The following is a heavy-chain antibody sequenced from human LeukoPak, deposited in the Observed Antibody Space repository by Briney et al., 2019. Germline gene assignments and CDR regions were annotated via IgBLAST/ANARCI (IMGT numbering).Heavy chain of an antibody. J-gene: IGHJ1*01. D-gene: IGHD3-10*01. Sequence: SETLSLTCAVYGGSFSGYCWSWIRQPPGKGLEWIGEINHSGSTNYNPSLKSRVTISVDTSKNQFSLKLSSVTAADTAVYYCARTYYYGSGSYRPPRGYFQHWGQGTLVTVSS. V-gene: IGHV4-34*01. CDR2: INHSGST. CDR1: GGSFSGYC. CDR3: ARTYYYGSGSYRPPRGYFQH.